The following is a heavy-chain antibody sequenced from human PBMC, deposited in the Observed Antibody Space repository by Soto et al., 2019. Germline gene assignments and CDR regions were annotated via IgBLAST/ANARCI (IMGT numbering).Heavy chain of an antibody. CDR3: ARASGYSGYLYYYGMDG. Sequence: SVKVSCKASGGTFSSYAISWVRQAPGQGLEWMGGIIPIFGTANYAQKFQGRVTITADESTSTAYMELSSLRSEDTAVYYCARASGYSGYLYYYGMDGWGQGTTVTVSS. CDR1: GGTFSSYA. J-gene: IGHJ6*02. CDR2: IIPIFGTA. V-gene: IGHV1-69*13. D-gene: IGHD5-12*01.